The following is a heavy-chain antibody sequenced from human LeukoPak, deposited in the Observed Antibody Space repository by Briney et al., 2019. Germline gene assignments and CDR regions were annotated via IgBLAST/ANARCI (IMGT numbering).Heavy chain of an antibody. Sequence: GESLKISCKGSGYSINNYWIGWVRQMPGKGLEWMGIIYPADSDIRYSPSLQGQVTISADKSISTAYLQWSSLKASDTAMYYCARQEYCSGGSCYTWFDPWGQGTLVIVSS. V-gene: IGHV5-51*01. J-gene: IGHJ5*02. D-gene: IGHD2-15*01. CDR1: GYSINNYW. CDR2: IYPADSDI. CDR3: ARQEYCSGGSCYTWFDP.